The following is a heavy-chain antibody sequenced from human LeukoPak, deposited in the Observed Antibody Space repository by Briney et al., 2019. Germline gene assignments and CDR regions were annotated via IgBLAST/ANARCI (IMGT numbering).Heavy chain of an antibody. CDR2: IYPGDSDT. V-gene: IGHV5-51*01. D-gene: IGHD4-17*01. Sequence: GESLKISCQSSGYNFVAFWIAGVRQMPGKGLEWMGVIYPGDSDTRYSPSFQGQVSISVDTSLSTAYLQWRSLRASDTAMYCARLLDYDSTYYYMDVWGIGTSVSVS. CDR3: ARLLDYDSTYYYMDV. CDR1: GYNFVAFW. J-gene: IGHJ6*03.